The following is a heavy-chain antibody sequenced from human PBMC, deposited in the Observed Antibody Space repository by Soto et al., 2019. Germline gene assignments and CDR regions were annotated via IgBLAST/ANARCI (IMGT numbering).Heavy chain of an antibody. CDR1: GFTFSSYA. CDR2: ISYDGSNK. V-gene: IGHV3-30-3*01. CDR3: ARDSGSGSRARRDYYGMDV. D-gene: IGHD3-10*01. Sequence: PGGSLRLSCAASGFTFSSYAMHWVRQAPGKGLEWVAVISYDGSNKYYADSVKGRFTISRDNSKNTLYLQMKSLRAEDTAVYYCARDSGSGSRARRDYYGMDVWGQGTTVTVSS. J-gene: IGHJ6*02.